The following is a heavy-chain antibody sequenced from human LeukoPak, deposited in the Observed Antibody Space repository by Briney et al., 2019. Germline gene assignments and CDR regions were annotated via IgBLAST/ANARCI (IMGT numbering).Heavy chain of an antibody. V-gene: IGHV4-34*01. CDR3: ARGLIAAAVQFDY. D-gene: IGHD6-13*01. CDR1: GGSISGYY. Sequence: SETLSLTCTVSGGSISGYYWSWIRQPPGKGLEWIGEINHSGSTNYNPSLKSRVTISVDTSKNQFSLKLSSVTAADTAVYYCARGLIAAAVQFDYWGQGTLVTVSS. CDR2: INHSGST. J-gene: IGHJ4*02.